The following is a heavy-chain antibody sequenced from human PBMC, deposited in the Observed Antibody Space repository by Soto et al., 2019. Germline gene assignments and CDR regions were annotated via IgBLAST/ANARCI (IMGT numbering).Heavy chain of an antibody. CDR1: GFTFSNYF. J-gene: IGHJ5*02. Sequence: GSLRLSCAASGFTFSNYFMHWVRQVPGEGLVWVSRMSGDGKTISYADSVKGRFTISRDNAKNTLYLQMNSLRVEDTAVYYCARTYVPGIAGFDPWGQGTLVTVSS. V-gene: IGHV3-74*01. CDR3: ARTYVPGIAGFDP. D-gene: IGHD1-1*01. CDR2: MSGDGKTI.